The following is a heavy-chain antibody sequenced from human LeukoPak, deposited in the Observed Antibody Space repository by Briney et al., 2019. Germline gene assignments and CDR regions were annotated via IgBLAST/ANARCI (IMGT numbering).Heavy chain of an antibody. CDR2: FDPEDGET. CDR3: ATSPGIAVAVDY. J-gene: IGHJ4*02. Sequence: ASVNVSCKVSGYTLTELSMHWVRQAPGKGLEWMGGFDPEDGETIYAQKFQGRVAMTEDTSTDTAYMELSSLRSEDTAVYYCATSPGIAVAVDYWGQGTLVTVSS. CDR1: GYTLTELS. D-gene: IGHD6-19*01. V-gene: IGHV1-24*01.